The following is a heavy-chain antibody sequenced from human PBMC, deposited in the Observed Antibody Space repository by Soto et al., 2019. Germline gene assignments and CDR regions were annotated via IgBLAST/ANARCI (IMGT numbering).Heavy chain of an antibody. CDR1: GGTFSSYA. J-gene: IGHJ6*02. D-gene: IGHD3-3*01. CDR3: ARDPAPVTIFADSGMDV. CDR2: IIPIFGTA. V-gene: IGHV1-69*01. Sequence: QVQLVQSGAEVKKPGSSVKVSCKAAGGTFSSYAISWVRQAPGQGLEWMGGIIPIFGTANYAQKFQGRVTITADESTRTAYRELSSLRSEDSAVDYCARDPAPVTIFADSGMDVWGQGTTVTVSS.